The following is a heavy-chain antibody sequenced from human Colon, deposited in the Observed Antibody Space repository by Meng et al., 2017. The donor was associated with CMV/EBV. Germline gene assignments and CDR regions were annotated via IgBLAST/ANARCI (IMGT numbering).Heavy chain of an antibody. V-gene: IGHV3-48*04. CDR2: ISYNGKST. CDR1: GFTFGHYS. D-gene: IGHD6-13*01. CDR3: ARDPGYSSFDY. J-gene: IGHJ4*02. Sequence: GESLKIPCAGSGFTFGHYSMNWVRQAPGKGLEWLSYISYNGKSTYYADSVKGRSTVSRDNAQNSLSLQMNNLRPEDTAVYYCARDPGYSSFDYWGQGTLVTVSS.